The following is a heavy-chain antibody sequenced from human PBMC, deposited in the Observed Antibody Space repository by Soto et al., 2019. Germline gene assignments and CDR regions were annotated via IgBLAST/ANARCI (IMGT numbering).Heavy chain of an antibody. CDR1: GYSFTSYW. CDR3: ARLGIAARLYYYYGMDV. Sequence: RGESLKISCKGSGYSFTSYWISWVRQMPGKGLEWMGRIDPSDSYTNYSPSFQGHVTISADKSISTAYLQWSSLKASDTAMYYCARLGIAARLYYYYGMDVWGQGTTVTVSS. J-gene: IGHJ6*02. D-gene: IGHD6-6*01. V-gene: IGHV5-10-1*01. CDR2: IDPSDSYT.